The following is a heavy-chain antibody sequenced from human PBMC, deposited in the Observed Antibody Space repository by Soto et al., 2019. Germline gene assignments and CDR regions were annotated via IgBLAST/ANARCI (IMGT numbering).Heavy chain of an antibody. D-gene: IGHD4-17*01. Sequence: QVQLLESGGGVVQPGRSLRLTCAASGFTFSNYGMHWVRQAPGKGLEWVAVISYDGSNQYYAGSVKGRFTISRDNSKNTLYLQMNSLRSDDKAVDYCAQGRFRNYGDISEFDYWGLGTLVTVSS. CDR2: ISYDGSNQ. CDR1: GFTFSNYG. J-gene: IGHJ4*02. V-gene: IGHV3-30*18. CDR3: AQGRFRNYGDISEFDY.